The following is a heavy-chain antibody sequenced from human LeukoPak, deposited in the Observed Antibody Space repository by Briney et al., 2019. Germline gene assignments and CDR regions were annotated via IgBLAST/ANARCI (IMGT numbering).Heavy chain of an antibody. CDR2: ISAYNGNT. CDR3: SRALGYSPGSY. CDR1: GYTFTSYG. J-gene: IGHJ4*02. V-gene: IGHV1-18*01. Sequence: ASVKVSCTTSGYTFTSYGFSWVRQAPGQGLEWMGWISAYNGNTNYAQKLQGRVTMTTDTSTSTAYMELRSLRSDDTAVYYCSRALGYSPGSYWGQATLVTVSS. D-gene: IGHD6-13*01.